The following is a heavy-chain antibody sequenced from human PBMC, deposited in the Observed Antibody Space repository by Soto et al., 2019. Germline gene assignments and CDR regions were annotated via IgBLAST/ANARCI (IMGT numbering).Heavy chain of an antibody. J-gene: IGHJ6*03. CDR3: ARGTIVERPYFYMDV. CDR1: GYPFISYC. Sequence: QAQLAQSGGEVKKPGASVRVSCKASGYPFISYCISWVRQATGQGPEWMGWVSGHNGNTYYAQKFQGRVTMTTDTSTNTAYMELRSLRSDDTAVYYCARGTIVERPYFYMDVWGKGTTVTVSS. CDR2: VSGHNGNT. D-gene: IGHD2-15*01. V-gene: IGHV1-18*01.